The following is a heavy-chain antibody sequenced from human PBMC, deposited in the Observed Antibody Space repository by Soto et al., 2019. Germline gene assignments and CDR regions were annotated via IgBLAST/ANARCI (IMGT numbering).Heavy chain of an antibody. CDR3: ARDETYTAGWYFEH. Sequence: QVQLVQSGAEVKKRGASVKVSCKASGYMFNSYGMSWLRQAPGQGLEWIGGISGYNGTTALAQKFQGRVTMTTEASTSTVYMELTSLRFDDTALYYCARDETYTAGWYFEHWCQGTLVTVPS. D-gene: IGHD6-19*01. CDR1: GYMFNSYG. J-gene: IGHJ5*02. CDR2: ISGYNGTT. V-gene: IGHV1-18*01.